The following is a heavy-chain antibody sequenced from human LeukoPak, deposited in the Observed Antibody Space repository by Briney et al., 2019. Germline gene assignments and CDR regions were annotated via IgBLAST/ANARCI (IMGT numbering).Heavy chain of an antibody. CDR2: ISGSGGTT. V-gene: IGHV3-23*01. CDR1: GFTFSSYA. D-gene: IGHD2-2*01. J-gene: IGHJ4*02. CDR3: ARDWGYCSSTSCHVFDY. Sequence: GGSLRLSCAASGFTFSSYAMSWVRQAPGKGLEWVSAISGSGGTTHYADSVKGRFTISRDNSKNTLYLQMNSLRAEDTAVYYCARDWGYCSSTSCHVFDYWGQGTLVTVSS.